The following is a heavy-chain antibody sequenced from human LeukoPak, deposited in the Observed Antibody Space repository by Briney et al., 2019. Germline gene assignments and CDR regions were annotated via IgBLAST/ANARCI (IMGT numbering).Heavy chain of an antibody. J-gene: IGHJ4*02. CDR1: GFTFSSYS. D-gene: IGHD3-9*01. V-gene: IGHV3-48*02. Sequence: GGSLRLSCSASGFTFSSYSMNWVRQAPGKGLERLAYINRGGDNIWYADSVKGRFTISRDNARDSLFLQMNSLRDEDTAVYYCARDHDWAFDYWDQGTLVTVSS. CDR3: ARDHDWAFDY. CDR2: INRGGDNI.